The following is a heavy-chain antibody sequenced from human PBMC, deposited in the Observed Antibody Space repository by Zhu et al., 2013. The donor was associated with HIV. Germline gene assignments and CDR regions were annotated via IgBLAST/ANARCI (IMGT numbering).Heavy chain of an antibody. V-gene: IGHV4-30-2*01. CDR1: GGSISSGGYS. Sequence: VQLQESGPGLVKPSQTLSLTCTVSGGSISSGGYSWSWIRQPPGKGLEWIGYIYHSGSTYYNPSLKSRVTISVDRSKNQFSLKLSSVTAADTAVYYCARVKEGYYGSGSVDYWGQGTLVTVSS. J-gene: IGHJ4*02. D-gene: IGHD3-10*01. CDR2: IYHSGST. CDR3: ARVKEGYYGSGSVDY.